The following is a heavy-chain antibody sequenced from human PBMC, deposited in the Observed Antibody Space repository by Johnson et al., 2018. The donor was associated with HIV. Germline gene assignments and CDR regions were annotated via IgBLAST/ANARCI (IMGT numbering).Heavy chain of an antibody. CDR3: TTGISWFGAITFDI. CDR1: GFTFSNAG. D-gene: IGHD3-10*01. V-gene: IGHV3-15*01. Sequence: VQLVESGGGVVQPGGSLRLSCAASGFTFSNAGMSWVRQAPGKGLEWVGRIKSKTDGGTTDSAAPVKGRFTISRDDSKNTLYLQMNSLKTEDTAVYYCTTGISWFGAITFDIWGQGTMVTVSS. CDR2: IKSKTDGGTT. J-gene: IGHJ3*02.